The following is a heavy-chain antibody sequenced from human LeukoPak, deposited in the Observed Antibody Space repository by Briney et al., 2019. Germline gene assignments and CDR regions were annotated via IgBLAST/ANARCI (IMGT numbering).Heavy chain of an antibody. CDR2: IYYSGST. V-gene: IGHV4-59*01. J-gene: IGHJ5*02. D-gene: IGHD4-17*01. Sequence: SETLSLTCTVSGGSISSYYWSWIRQPPGKGLEWIGYIYYSGSTNYNPSLKSRVTISVDTSKNQFSLKLSSVTAADTAVYYCVRRSGDYIGFDPWGQGTLVTVSS. CDR1: GGSISSYY. CDR3: VRRSGDYIGFDP.